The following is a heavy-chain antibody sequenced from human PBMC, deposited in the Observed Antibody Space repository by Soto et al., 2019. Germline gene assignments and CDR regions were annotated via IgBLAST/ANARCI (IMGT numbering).Heavy chain of an antibody. V-gene: IGHV3-21*01. J-gene: IGHJ5*02. CDR3: ARALDSNYPSNWFDP. CDR2: ISSSSSNI. CDR1: GFTFSSYS. D-gene: IGHD4-4*01. Sequence: GGSLRLSCAASGFTFSSYSMNWVRQAPGKGLEWVSSISSSSSNIYYADSVKGRFTISRDNAKNSLYLQMNSLRAEDTAVYYCARALDSNYPSNWFDPWGQGTLVTVSS.